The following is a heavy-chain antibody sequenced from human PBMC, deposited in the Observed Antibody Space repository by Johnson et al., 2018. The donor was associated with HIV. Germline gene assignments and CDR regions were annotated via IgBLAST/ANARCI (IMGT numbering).Heavy chain of an antibody. Sequence: VQLVESGGGVVRPGGSLRLSCAASGFTFDDYGMSWVRQAPGKGLEWVSGINWNGGNTDYADSVKGRFTISRDNAKNSLYLQMNSLRAEDTALYYCARALRYCTDGICYSGAFDVWGQGTMVTVSS. V-gene: IGHV3-20*04. CDR3: ARALRYCTDGICYSGAFDV. CDR2: INWNGGNT. CDR1: GFTFDDYG. D-gene: IGHD2-8*01. J-gene: IGHJ3*01.